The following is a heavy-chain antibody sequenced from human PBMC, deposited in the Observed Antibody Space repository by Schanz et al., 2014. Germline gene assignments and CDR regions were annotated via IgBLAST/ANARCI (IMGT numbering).Heavy chain of an antibody. CDR1: GFTFSDYY. J-gene: IGHJ6*02. CDR2: ISSRGTTI. V-gene: IGHV3-11*01. D-gene: IGHD1-26*01. CDR3: ASSSYRLLSYYYAMDV. Sequence: QVQLVESGGGLVTPGGSLRLSCAASGFTFSDYYMSWIRQAPGKGLECISYISSRGTTIYYADSVKGRFTISRDNAENSLYLQMSSLRAEDTAVYYCASSSYRLLSYYYAMDVWGQGTTVTVSS.